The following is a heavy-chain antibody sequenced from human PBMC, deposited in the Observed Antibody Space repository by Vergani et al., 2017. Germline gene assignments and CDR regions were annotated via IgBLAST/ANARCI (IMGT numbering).Heavy chain of an antibody. Sequence: QVQLVQSGAEVKKPGSSVKVSCKASGGTFSRYAISWVRQAPGQGLEWMGGIIPIFGTANYAQKFQGRVSITADESTRTAYMELSSLRSEDTAVYYCARGRQWRLTEYLYGMDVWGQGTTVTVSS. J-gene: IGHJ6*02. CDR3: ARGRQWRLTEYLYGMDV. CDR2: IIPIFGTA. D-gene: IGHD6-19*01. V-gene: IGHV1-69*12. CDR1: GGTFSRYA.